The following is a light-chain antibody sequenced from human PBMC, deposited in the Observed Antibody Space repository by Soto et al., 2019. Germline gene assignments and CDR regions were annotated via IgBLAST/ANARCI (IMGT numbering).Light chain of an antibody. CDR2: KIS. V-gene: IGKV2-24*01. Sequence: DIVMTQNPVSLPVTLGQPASISCRSSQGFVHSDGNTYLSWLQQRPGQPPRLLLYKISQRFSGVRHSFIGIGAGADLTLRLSRVEDEDVGIYHCLQATDCPCKFRHGTKV. CDR3: LQATDCPCK. CDR1: QGFVHSDGNTY. J-gene: IGKJ1*01.